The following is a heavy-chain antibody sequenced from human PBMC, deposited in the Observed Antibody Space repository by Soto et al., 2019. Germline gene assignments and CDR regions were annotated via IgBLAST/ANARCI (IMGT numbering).Heavy chain of an antibody. J-gene: IGHJ5*02. D-gene: IGHD2-15*01. V-gene: IGHV4-59*01. CDR2: SHYSGST. Sequence: SETLSLTCSFFCAYIINYYWSWIRQPPGKGLEWIGYSHYSGSTNYSPSLKSRVTMSVDTSKNQFSLKLNSVTAADTAVYYCARTYCSGGSCYPGGNWFDPWGQGTLVTVSS. CDR3: ARTYCSGGSCYPGGNWFDP. CDR1: CAYIINYY.